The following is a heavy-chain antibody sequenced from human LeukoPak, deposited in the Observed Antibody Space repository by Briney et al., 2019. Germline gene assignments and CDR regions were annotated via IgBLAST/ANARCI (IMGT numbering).Heavy chain of an antibody. V-gene: IGHV3-7*01. Sequence: PGGSLRLSCAAAGFTFSRYWMSWVRQAKGKGLECVAKIKEDGSEKHYVDSVKGRFTISRDNAKNSLYLQMNSLRAEDTAVYYCARDLNWETYWGQGTLVSVSS. J-gene: IGHJ4*02. D-gene: IGHD7-27*01. CDR3: ARDLNWETY. CDR2: IKEDGSEK. CDR1: GFTFSRYW.